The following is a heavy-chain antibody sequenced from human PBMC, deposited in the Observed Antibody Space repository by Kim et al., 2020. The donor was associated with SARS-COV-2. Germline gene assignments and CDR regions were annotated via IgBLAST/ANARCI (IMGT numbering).Heavy chain of an antibody. V-gene: IGHV1-69*04. CDR3: ARGSGYSYGNPIDY. CDR2: IIPILGIA. CDR1: GGTFSSYA. Sequence: SVKVSCKASGGTFSSYAISWVRQAPGQXLXWMGRIIPILGIANYAQKFQGRVTITADKSTSTAYMELSSLRSEDTAVYYCARGSGYSYGNPIDYWGQGTXVTVSS. J-gene: IGHJ4*02. D-gene: IGHD5-18*01.